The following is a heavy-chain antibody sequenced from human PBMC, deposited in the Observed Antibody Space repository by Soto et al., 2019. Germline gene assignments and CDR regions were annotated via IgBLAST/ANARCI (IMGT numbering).Heavy chain of an antibody. V-gene: IGHV4-34*01. Sequence: QVQLQQWGAGLLKPSETLSLTCAVYGGSFSGYYWTWIRQPPGKGLEWIGEINHSGSTNYNPSLKSRVTISVDTSTNKFSLKMTSVTAADTAVYYCARDKNTGIFDYWGQGTLVTVSS. CDR1: GGSFSGYY. J-gene: IGHJ4*02. CDR2: INHSGST. CDR3: ARDKNTGIFDY. D-gene: IGHD2-8*02.